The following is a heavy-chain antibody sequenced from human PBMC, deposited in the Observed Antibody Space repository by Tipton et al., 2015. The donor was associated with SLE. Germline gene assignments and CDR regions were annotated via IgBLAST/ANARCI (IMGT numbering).Heavy chain of an antibody. Sequence: TLSLTCTVSGVSISGHSWGWIRQPPGKGLEWIGYISYSGSSNYNPSLKSQVTISLDTSKNQVSLKVSSVTAADTAVYYCARAVGDTSGYLDYWGLGTLVTVSS. CDR3: ARAVGDTSGYLDY. D-gene: IGHD3-22*01. J-gene: IGHJ4*02. V-gene: IGHV4-59*08. CDR2: ISYSGSS. CDR1: GVSISGHS.